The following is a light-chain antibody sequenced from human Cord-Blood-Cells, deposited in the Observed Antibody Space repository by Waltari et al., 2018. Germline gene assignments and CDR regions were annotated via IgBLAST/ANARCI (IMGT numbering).Light chain of an antibody. V-gene: IGKV4-1*01. CDR2: WAS. J-gene: IGKJ4*01. Sequence: DIVMTPSPDSLAVSLGERAPINCKSSPSVFYNSNNKDYLAWYQQKPGQPPKLLIYWASTREAGVPERFSGSWSGADFTLTISSLQAEDVAVYYCQQYYSTPLTFGGGTKVEIK. CDR1: PSVFYNSNNKDY. CDR3: QQYYSTPLT.